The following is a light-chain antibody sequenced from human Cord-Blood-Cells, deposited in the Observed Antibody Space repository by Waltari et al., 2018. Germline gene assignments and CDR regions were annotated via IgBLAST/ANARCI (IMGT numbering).Light chain of an antibody. V-gene: IGKV3-15*01. J-gene: IGKJ1*01. CDR2: GAS. CDR1: PSVSSN. CDR3: QQYNNWWT. Sequence: EIVMTQSPATLSVSPGERATTSCRASPSVSSNLDWYQQKPGQAPRLLLYGASTRATGIPARFSGSGSGTEFTLTISSLQSEDFAVYYCQQYNNWWTFGQGTKVEIK.